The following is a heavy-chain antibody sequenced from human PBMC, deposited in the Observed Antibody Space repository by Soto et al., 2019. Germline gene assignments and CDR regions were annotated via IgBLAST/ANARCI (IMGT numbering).Heavy chain of an antibody. CDR3: ARARGIAAAGVNWFDP. CDR1: GFTVSSNY. Sequence: GGSLRLSCAASGFTVSSNYMSWVRQAPGKGLEWVSVIYSGGSTYYADSVKGRFTISRDNSKNTLYLQMNSLRAEDTAVYYCARARGIAAAGVNWFDPWGQGTLVTVSS. V-gene: IGHV3-53*01. CDR2: IYSGGST. J-gene: IGHJ5*02. D-gene: IGHD6-13*01.